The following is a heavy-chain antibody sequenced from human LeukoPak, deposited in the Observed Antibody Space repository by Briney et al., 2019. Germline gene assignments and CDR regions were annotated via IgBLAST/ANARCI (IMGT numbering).Heavy chain of an antibody. CDR3: ARDLRRGSSSWYVSGGDY. J-gene: IGHJ4*02. D-gene: IGHD6-13*01. CDR1: GYTLTELS. CDR2: FDPEDGET. Sequence: GASVKVSCKVSGYTLTELSMHWVRQAPGKGLEWMGGFDPEDGETIYAQKLQGRVTMTTDTSTSTAYMELRSLRSDHTAVYYCARDLRRGSSSWYVSGGDYWGQGTLVTVSS. V-gene: IGHV1-24*01.